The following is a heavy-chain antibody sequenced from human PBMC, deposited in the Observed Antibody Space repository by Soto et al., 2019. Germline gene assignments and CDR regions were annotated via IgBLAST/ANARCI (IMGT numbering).Heavy chain of an antibody. CDR2: IDHGGGT. D-gene: IGHD3-22*01. Sequence: SETLSLTCAVSGYSLSSGYYWGWPQQPPGKGLEWIGSIDHGGGTYYNPSLNSRVTFSIDMTNNHVSLRLNSVTAADTAVYYCARVGPCVPYYYDSSPYTFENWFDPWGQGTLFTISS. CDR1: GYSLSSGYY. CDR3: ARVGPCVPYYYDSSPYTFENWFDP. J-gene: IGHJ5*02. V-gene: IGHV4-38-2*01.